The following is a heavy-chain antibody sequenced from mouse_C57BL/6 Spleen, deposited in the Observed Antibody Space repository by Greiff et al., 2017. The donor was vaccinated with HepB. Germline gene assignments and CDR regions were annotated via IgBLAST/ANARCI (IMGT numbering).Heavy chain of an antibody. CDR2: IYPGDGDT. D-gene: IGHD2-4*01. Sequence: VQLVESGAELVKPGASVKISCKASGYAFSSYWMNWVKQRPGKGLEWIGQIYPGDGDTNYNGKFKGKATLTADKSSSTAYMQLSSLTSEDSAVYFCARAGLGYDYDGYAMDYWGQGTSVTVSS. CDR1: GYAFSSYW. J-gene: IGHJ4*01. V-gene: IGHV1-80*01. CDR3: ARAGLGYDYDGYAMDY.